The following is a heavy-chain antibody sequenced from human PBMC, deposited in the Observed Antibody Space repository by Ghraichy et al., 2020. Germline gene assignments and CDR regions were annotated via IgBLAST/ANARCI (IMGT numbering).Heavy chain of an antibody. V-gene: IGHV1-3*01. CDR1: GYTFTTYA. CDR3: ARDGHYDFWSVYYGPNLRGLDV. J-gene: IGHJ6*02. Sequence: ASVKVSCKASGYTFTTYAIHWVRQAPGQRLEWMGWMNAGNGDTKYAQKFQDRVSITRDTSASTVYVEMSSLRSEDTAVYYCARDGHYDFWSVYYGPNLRGLDVWGQGTTVTVSS. D-gene: IGHD3-3*01. CDR2: MNAGNGDT.